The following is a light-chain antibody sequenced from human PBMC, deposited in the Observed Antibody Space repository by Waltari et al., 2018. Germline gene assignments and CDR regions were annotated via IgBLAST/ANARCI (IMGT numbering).Light chain of an antibody. CDR3: QQYLTSSWT. CDR1: QSVLYSSTNKNY. J-gene: IGKJ1*01. Sequence: DIVMTQSPDSLAVSLGERATFNCKSSQSVLYSSTNKNYLAWYQQKPGQPPKLLIYGASTRESGVPDRFSGSGSGTDFTLTISSLQAEDVAVYYCQQYLTSSWTFGQGTKVEIK. V-gene: IGKV4-1*01. CDR2: GAS.